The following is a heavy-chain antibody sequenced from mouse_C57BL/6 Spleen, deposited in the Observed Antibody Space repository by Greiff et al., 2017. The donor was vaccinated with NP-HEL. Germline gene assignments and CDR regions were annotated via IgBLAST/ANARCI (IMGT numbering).Heavy chain of an antibody. J-gene: IGHJ2*01. CDR1: GYTFTSYW. V-gene: IGHV1-50*01. CDR2: IVPSDSYT. D-gene: IGHD1-1*01. Sequence: VKLQQPGAELVKPGASVKLSCKASGYTFTSYWMQWVKQRPGQGLEWIGEIVPSDSYTNYNQKFKGKATLTVDTSSSTAYMQPSGLTSEDSAVYYCERSGSSPDYWGKGTTLTVSS. CDR3: ERSGSSPDY.